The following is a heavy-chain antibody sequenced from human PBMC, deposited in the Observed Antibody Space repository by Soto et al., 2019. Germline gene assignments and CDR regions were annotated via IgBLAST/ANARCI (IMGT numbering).Heavy chain of an antibody. Sequence: QLQLQESGPGLGKPSETLSLTCGVSGGSITSSSYYWGWIRQAPGRGLEWIGTIYYRGSTYYNPSLESRVNMSADTSKNQLSLTLRSVTAADTAVYYCASPAGADYTFDYWGQGILVTVSS. D-gene: IGHD4-4*01. V-gene: IGHV4-39*01. CDR1: GGSITSSSYY. CDR2: IYYRGST. J-gene: IGHJ4*02. CDR3: ASPAGADYTFDY.